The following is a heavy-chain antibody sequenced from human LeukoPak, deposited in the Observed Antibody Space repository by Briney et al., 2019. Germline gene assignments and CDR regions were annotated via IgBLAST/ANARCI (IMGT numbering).Heavy chain of an antibody. Sequence: GESLKISCKGSGYSFTSYWIGWVRQMPGKGLEWMGIIYPGDSDTRYSPSFQGQVTISADKSISTACLQWSSLKASDTAMYYCARQPPCSSTSCPAFDPWGQGTLVTVSS. CDR2: IYPGDSDT. D-gene: IGHD2-2*01. CDR1: GYSFTSYW. V-gene: IGHV5-51*01. J-gene: IGHJ5*02. CDR3: ARQPPCSSTSCPAFDP.